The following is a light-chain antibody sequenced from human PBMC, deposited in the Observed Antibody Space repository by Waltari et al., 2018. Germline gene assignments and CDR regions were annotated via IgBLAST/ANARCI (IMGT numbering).Light chain of an antibody. Sequence: QSALTQPASVSGSPGQSITISCTGTSNDVGGYNYVSWYQQYPGKAPKLLIYDVTKRPSGVSNRFSGSKSGNTASLTISGLQAEDEADYYCCLYASIYTFRVFGGGSKLTVL. CDR2: DVT. CDR3: CLYASIYTFRV. J-gene: IGLJ2*01. CDR1: SNDVGGYNY. V-gene: IGLV2-23*02.